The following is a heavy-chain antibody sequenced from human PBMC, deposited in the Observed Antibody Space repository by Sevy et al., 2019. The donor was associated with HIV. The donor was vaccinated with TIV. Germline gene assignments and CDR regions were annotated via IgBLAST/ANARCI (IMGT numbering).Heavy chain of an antibody. V-gene: IGHV4-39*01. J-gene: IGHJ4*02. D-gene: IGHD3-22*01. CDR3: ARHGGGHYYDSSGYRPYYFDY. CDR1: GGSISSSSYY. Sequence: SETLPLTCTVSGGSISSSSYYWGWIRQPPGKGLEWIGSIYYSGSTYYNPSLKSRVTISVDTSKNQFSLKLSSVTAADTAVYYCARHGGGHYYDSSGYRPYYFDYWGQGTLVTVSS. CDR2: IYYSGST.